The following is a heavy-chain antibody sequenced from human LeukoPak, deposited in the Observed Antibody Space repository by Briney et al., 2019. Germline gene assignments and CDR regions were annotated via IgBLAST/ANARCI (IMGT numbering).Heavy chain of an antibody. J-gene: IGHJ4*02. CDR1: GNTFTSYA. CDR3: ARGLMARYFDY. D-gene: IGHD5-24*01. Sequence: ASVKVSCKASGNTFTSYAMHWVRQAPGQRLEWMGWINAGNGNTKYSQKFQGRVTITRDTSASTAYMELSSLRSEDTAVYYCARGLMARYFDYWGQGTLVTVSS. CDR2: INAGNGNT. V-gene: IGHV1-3*01.